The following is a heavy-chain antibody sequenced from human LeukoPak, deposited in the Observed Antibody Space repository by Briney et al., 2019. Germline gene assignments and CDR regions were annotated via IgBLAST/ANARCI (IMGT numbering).Heavy chain of an antibody. CDR1: GFTFSDYH. CDR2: VSSGSSTI. J-gene: IGHJ3*01. D-gene: IGHD1-26*01. CDR3: ARVIGWDEPFDL. V-gene: IGHV3-11*04. Sequence: GGSLRLSCAASGFTFSDYHMSRIRQAPGKALEWVSYVSSGSSTIYYADSVKGRFTVSRDNAKNSLYLQMNSLRAEDTAIYYCARVIGWDEPFDLWGQGTMVTVSS.